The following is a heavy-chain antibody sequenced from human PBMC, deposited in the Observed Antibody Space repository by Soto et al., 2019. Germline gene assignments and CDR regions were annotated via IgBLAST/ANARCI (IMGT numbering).Heavy chain of an antibody. J-gene: IGHJ4*02. CDR2: VSANGRNT. V-gene: IGHV3-23*01. D-gene: IGHD5-12*01. CDR1: GFTFSSYA. Sequence: PXGSLRLSCAASGFTFSSYAMNWVRQAPGKGLEWVSSVSANGRNTYYADSVKGRFTVSRDKSKNALYLQMNSLRAEDTAVYYCANWEIVATIFGYWGQGTLVTVSS. CDR3: ANWEIVATIFGY.